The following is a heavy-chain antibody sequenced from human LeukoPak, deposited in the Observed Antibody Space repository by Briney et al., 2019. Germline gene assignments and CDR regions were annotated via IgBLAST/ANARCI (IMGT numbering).Heavy chain of an antibody. CDR1: EFTVSSNY. V-gene: IGHV3-53*01. CDR2: IYSGGST. CDR3: ARDTSREGEPRFDY. D-gene: IGHD5-24*01. Sequence: GGSLRLSCAASEFTVSSNYMSWVRQAPGKGLEWVSVIYSGGSTYYADSVKGRFTISRDNSKNTLYLQMNSLRAEDTAVYYCARDTSREGEPRFDYWGQGTLVTVSS. J-gene: IGHJ4*02.